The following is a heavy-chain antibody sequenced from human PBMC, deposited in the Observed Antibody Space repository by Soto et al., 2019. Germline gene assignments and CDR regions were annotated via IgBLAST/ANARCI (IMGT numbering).Heavy chain of an antibody. V-gene: IGHV1-69*01. CDR1: GDTFSRYA. J-gene: IGHJ5*02. Sequence: VQLVQSGAEVKKPGSSVKVSCKASGDTFSRYAISWVRQAHGQGLEWMGGIIHIFHQAKYAQKFQGRVTITADESTSTAYMELSSLRSEDTAVYYCAREPNSNYGENWFDPWGQGTLVTVSS. CDR3: AREPNSNYGENWFDP. CDR2: IIHIFHQA. D-gene: IGHD1-7*01.